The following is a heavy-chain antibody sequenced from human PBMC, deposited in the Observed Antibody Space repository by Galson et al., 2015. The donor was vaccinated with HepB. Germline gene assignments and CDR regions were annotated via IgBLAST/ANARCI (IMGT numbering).Heavy chain of an antibody. J-gene: IGHJ6*02. V-gene: IGHV1-2*02. CDR1: GYTFTNFY. D-gene: IGHD3-9*01. CDR2: VNPNSGAT. CDR3: ARDLYDILTGFRLRGYDHFGMDV. Sequence: SLKVSCKPSGYTFTNFYIHWVRQVPGQGPECMGWVNPNSGATTYTPKFQERPTMTRDTSLRTVYMELNRLTYDDTAVYYCARDLYDILTGFRLRGYDHFGMDVWGQGTAVTVSS.